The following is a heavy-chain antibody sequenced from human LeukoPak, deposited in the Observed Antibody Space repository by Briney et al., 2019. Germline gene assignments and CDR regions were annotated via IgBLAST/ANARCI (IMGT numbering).Heavy chain of an antibody. D-gene: IGHD3-10*02. CDR2: IWYDGSKK. J-gene: IGHJ6*02. CDR1: GFTFSSYW. Sequence: PGGSLRLSCAASGFTFSSYWMSWVRQAPGKGLEWVAVIWYDGSKKYYADSVKGRFNISRDNSKNTLYLQMNSLRAEDTAVYYCARGELFDYYYGMDVWGRGTTVTVSS. V-gene: IGHV3-33*08. CDR3: ARGELFDYYYGMDV.